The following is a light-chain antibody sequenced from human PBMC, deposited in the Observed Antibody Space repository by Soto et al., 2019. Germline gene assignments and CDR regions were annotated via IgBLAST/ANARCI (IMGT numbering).Light chain of an antibody. J-gene: IGLJ1*01. V-gene: IGLV2-11*01. Sequence: QSVPTQPRSVSGSPGQSLPISCTGTSSDVGGYNYVSWYQQHPGKVPKLMIYDVTKRPSGVPDRFSGSKSGNTASLTISGLQSEDEADYYCCSHAGSYTYVFGTGTKVPVL. CDR1: SSDVGGYNY. CDR2: DVT. CDR3: CSHAGSYTYV.